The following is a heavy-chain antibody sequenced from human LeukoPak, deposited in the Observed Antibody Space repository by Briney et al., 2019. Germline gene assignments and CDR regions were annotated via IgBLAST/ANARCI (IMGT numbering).Heavy chain of an antibody. Sequence: GGSLRLSCAASGFTFSSYGMHWVRQAPGKELEWVAVISYDGSNKYYADSVKGRFTISRDNSKNTLYLQMNSLRAEDTAVYYCAKDGNAHDYSELDYWGQGTLVTVSS. J-gene: IGHJ4*02. CDR2: ISYDGSNK. D-gene: IGHD4-11*01. CDR1: GFTFSSYG. V-gene: IGHV3-30*18. CDR3: AKDGNAHDYSELDY.